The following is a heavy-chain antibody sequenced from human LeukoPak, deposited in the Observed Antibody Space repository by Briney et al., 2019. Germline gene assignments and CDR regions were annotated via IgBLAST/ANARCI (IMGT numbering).Heavy chain of an antibody. Sequence: PGGSLRLSCTASGFTFTNHWMHWVRQAPGKGLVWVSRINYYGTTTMYADSVKGRFTISRDNAKNSLYLQMNSLRAEDTAVYYCARDAGNSSGWNDFDYWGQGTLVTVSS. CDR1: GFTFTNHW. V-gene: IGHV3-74*03. J-gene: IGHJ4*02. CDR2: INYYGTTT. CDR3: ARDAGNSSGWNDFDY. D-gene: IGHD6-19*01.